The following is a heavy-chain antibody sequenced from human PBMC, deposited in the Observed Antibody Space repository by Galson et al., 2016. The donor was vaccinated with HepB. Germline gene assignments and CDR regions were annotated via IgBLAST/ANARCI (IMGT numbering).Heavy chain of an antibody. CDR3: ARMDPALISGFDY. V-gene: IGHV4-61*01. CDR2: IYYSGTT. J-gene: IGHJ4*02. D-gene: IGHD2-15*01. Sequence: SETLSLTCTVSGGSISSGNYYWSWVRQPPGKRLEWIGDIYYSGTTNYKPSLKSRVTISVDTSENQFSLRLSSVTAADTAVYYCARMDPALISGFDYWGQGTLVTVSS. CDR1: GGSISSGNYY.